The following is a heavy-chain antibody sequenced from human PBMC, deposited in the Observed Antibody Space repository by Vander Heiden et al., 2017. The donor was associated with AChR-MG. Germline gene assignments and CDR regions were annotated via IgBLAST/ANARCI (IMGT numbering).Heavy chain of an antibody. V-gene: IGHV4-59*01. CDR3: ARLGSYSENYFDY. CDR1: GGSISDYY. CDR2: IYHRGSA. J-gene: IGHJ4*02. Sequence: QVQLQASGPGLVTPSETLSLTCTVSGGSISDYYWSGIRQPPGKGLEWIGYIYHRGSADYNPSLKSRVIISVDTSKNQFSLKLRSVSAADTAVYYCARLGSYSENYFDYWGQGFLVTVSS. D-gene: IGHD1-26*01.